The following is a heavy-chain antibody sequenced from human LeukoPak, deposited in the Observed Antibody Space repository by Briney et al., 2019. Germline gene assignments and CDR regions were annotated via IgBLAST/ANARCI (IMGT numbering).Heavy chain of an antibody. J-gene: IGHJ5*02. CDR3: ARYGSGSTWFDP. V-gene: IGHV4-30-4*01. CDR1: GGSMSRDNYQ. D-gene: IGHD3-10*01. CDR2: INYSGST. Sequence: SETLSLTCTVSGGSMSRDNYQWSWVRQPPGKGLEWIGYINYSGSTYYNPSLKSRVTISVDTSKNHFSLKLSSVTAADTAVYYCARYGSGSTWFDPWGQGTPVTVSS.